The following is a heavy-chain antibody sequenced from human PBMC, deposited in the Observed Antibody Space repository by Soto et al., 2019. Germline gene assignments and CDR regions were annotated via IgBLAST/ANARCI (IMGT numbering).Heavy chain of an antibody. CDR3: VREDCSGGLCKRFDF. CDR2: INGDANSI. CDR1: GFTFGIYW. J-gene: IGHJ4*02. V-gene: IGHV3-74*01. Sequence: GGSLRLSCAASGFTFGIYWMHWVRQAPGKGLVWVSRINGDANSIAYADSVKGRFTVSRDNAKNTLYLQIDSLIGEDTSVYYCVREDCSGGLCKRFDFWGQGTPVTVSS. D-gene: IGHD2-15*01.